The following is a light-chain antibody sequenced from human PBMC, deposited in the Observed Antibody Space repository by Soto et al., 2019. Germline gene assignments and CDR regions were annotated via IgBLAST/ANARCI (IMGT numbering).Light chain of an antibody. CDR2: GDS. V-gene: IGLV1-40*01. J-gene: IGLJ3*02. CDR3: QSYDSSLSGSV. CDR1: SSNIGAGHD. Sequence: QSVLTQPPSVSGAPGQRVTISCTGRSSNIGAGHDVHWYQQLPGTAPKLLMYGDSNRPSGVPDRFSGSKSGTSASLAITGLQAEDEAYYYCQSYDSSLSGSVFGGGTQLTVL.